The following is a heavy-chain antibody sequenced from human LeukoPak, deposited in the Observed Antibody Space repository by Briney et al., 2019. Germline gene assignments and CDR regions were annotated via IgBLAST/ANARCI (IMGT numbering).Heavy chain of an antibody. V-gene: IGHV3-66*02. Sequence: GGSLRLSCAASGFTVSSNYMSWVRQAPGKGLEWVSVIYSGDSTYYADSVKGRFTISRDNSKNTLYLQMNSLRAEDTAVYYCAREQEVGATDYWGQGTLVTVSS. CDR2: IYSGDST. D-gene: IGHD1-26*01. CDR1: GFTVSSNY. J-gene: IGHJ4*02. CDR3: AREQEVGATDY.